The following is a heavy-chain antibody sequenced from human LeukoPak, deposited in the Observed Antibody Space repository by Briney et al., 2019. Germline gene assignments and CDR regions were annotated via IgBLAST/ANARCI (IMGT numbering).Heavy chain of an antibody. CDR1: GGSISSYY. CDR2: IYYSGST. CDR3: ARVTGYMIEDYFDY. D-gene: IGHD3-22*01. V-gene: IGHV4-59*07. Sequence: SDTLSLTCTVSGGSISSYYWSWIRQPPGRGLEWIGYIYYSGSTNYNPSLKSRVTISVETSKNQFSLKLSSVTAAATAVYYCARVTGYMIEDYFDYWGQGTLVTVSS. J-gene: IGHJ4*02.